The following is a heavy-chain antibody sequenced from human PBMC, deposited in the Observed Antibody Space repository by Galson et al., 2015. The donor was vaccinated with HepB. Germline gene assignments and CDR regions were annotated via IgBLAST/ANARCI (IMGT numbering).Heavy chain of an antibody. V-gene: IGHV3-30*01. CDR3: ARENWGSLDF. CDR2: ISKGERKQ. D-gene: IGHD3-16*01. J-gene: IGHJ4*02. CDR1: GFTFSACD. Sequence: SLRLSCAASGFTFSACDMHWVRQAPGKGLECVAVISKGERKQFYADSVRGRFTISRDNFGNTLHLQMTSLRDEDTALYYCARENWGSLDFWGQGTRVTVSS.